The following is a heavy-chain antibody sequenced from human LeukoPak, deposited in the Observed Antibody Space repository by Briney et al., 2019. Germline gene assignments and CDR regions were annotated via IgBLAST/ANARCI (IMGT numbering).Heavy chain of an antibody. D-gene: IGHD3-22*01. Sequence: SETLSLTCTGSSGSVSSGSSYWSWIRQPPGKGLEWIGYLYYSGSTNYNPPLKSRVTISVDTSKNQFSLKLSSVTAADTAVYYCARVLPYFFDKSGDAFDIWGQGTMVTVSS. CDR3: ARVLPYFFDKSGDAFDI. V-gene: IGHV4-61*01. CDR2: LYYSGST. J-gene: IGHJ3*02. CDR1: SGSVSSGSSY.